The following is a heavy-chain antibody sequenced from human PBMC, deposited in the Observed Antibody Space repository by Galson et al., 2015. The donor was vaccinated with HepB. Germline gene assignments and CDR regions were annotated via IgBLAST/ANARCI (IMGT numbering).Heavy chain of an antibody. CDR3: AGGPYGGGYHPFDD. J-gene: IGHJ4*02. V-gene: IGHV1-69*10. D-gene: IGHD1-26*01. CDR1: GGIFSSYS. CDR2: IIPALGRP. Sequence: SVKVSCKASGGIFSSYSVSWVRQAPGQGLEWMGGIIPALGRPNHAQKFQGRVTITADESTSTAYMELSSLTSEDTAVYFCAGGPYGGGYHPFDDWGQGTLVTVSS.